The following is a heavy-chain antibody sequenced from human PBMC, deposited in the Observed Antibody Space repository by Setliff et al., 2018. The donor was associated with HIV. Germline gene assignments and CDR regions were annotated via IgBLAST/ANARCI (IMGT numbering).Heavy chain of an antibody. J-gene: IGHJ5*02. Sequence: SETLSLTCAVYGGSLSGYSWIWIRQPPGKGLEWIGQINHSGSTNYNPSLQSRVTISIDTSKNQFSLKLSSVTAADTAVYYCARVHTDYGSWFFDHWGQGILVTVSS. CDR1: GGSLSGYS. D-gene: IGHD4-17*01. V-gene: IGHV4-34*01. CDR2: INHSGST. CDR3: ARVHTDYGSWFFDH.